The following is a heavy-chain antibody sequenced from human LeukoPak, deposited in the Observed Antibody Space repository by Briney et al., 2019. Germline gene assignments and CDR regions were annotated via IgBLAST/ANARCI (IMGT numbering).Heavy chain of an antibody. CDR3: ARSPVSRGAFDI. J-gene: IGHJ3*02. CDR2: INAGNGNT. Sequence: ASVKVSCKASGYTFTSYAIHWVRQAPGQRLEWMGWINAGNGNTKYSQKFQGRVTITRDTSASTAYMELSSLRSEDTAVYYCARSPVSRGAFDIWGQGTMVTVSS. CDR1: GYTFTSYA. V-gene: IGHV1-3*01.